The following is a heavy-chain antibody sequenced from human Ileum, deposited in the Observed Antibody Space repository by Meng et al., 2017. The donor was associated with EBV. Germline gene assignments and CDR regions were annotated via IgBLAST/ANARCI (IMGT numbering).Heavy chain of an antibody. CDR2: INHSGST. CDR1: GGFFSGYY. CDR3: AREARSSGYHPGIGP. Sequence: QVLQQQGGGGQLPPSGTPPLPCAGDGGFFSGYYWSWIRQSPGKGLEWIGEINHSGSTNYNPSLKSRVTISVDTSKNQFSQKLTSVTAADTAVYYCAREARSSGYHPGIGPWGQGTLVTVSS. J-gene: IGHJ5*02. V-gene: IGHV4-34*02. D-gene: IGHD3-22*01.